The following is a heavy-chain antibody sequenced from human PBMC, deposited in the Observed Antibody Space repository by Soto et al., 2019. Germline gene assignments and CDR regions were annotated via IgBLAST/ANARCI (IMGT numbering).Heavy chain of an antibody. CDR2: ISSSSSYI. Sequence: GGSLRLSCAASGFTFSSYSMNWVRQAPGKGLEWVSSISSSSSYIYYADSVKGRFTISRDNAKNSLYLQMNSLRAEDTAVYYCARVYYDFWSGLGPLDPWGQGTLVTVSS. J-gene: IGHJ5*02. D-gene: IGHD3-3*01. CDR3: ARVYYDFWSGLGPLDP. CDR1: GFTFSSYS. V-gene: IGHV3-21*01.